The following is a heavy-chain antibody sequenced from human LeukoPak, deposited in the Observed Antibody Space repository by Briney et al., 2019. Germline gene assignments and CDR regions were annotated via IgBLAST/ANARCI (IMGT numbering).Heavy chain of an antibody. V-gene: IGHV1-18*01. CDR1: GYTFISYG. CDR2: INPYNGNT. J-gene: IGHJ4*02. Sequence: ASVKVCCKTSGYTFISYGVTWVRQAPGQGLEWIGWINPYNGNTHYAGYLQGRVTMTTDTSTGAAYMELTSLRSDDTAIYYCARCSSSRSSGCDFWGQGTLVTVSS. CDR3: ARCSSSRSSGCDF. D-gene: IGHD6-13*01.